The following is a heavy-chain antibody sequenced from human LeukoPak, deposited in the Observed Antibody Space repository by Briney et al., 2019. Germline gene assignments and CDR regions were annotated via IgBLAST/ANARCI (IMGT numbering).Heavy chain of an antibody. Sequence: KPSETLSLTCTVSGGSVTSGSHYWSWIRQPPGKGLEWIGNIYYSGSTNYNPSLKSRVTISADTSKNQFSLKLRSVTAADTAVYYCARVLARGQWLVNWFDPWGQGTLVTVSS. V-gene: IGHV4-61*01. CDR3: ARVLARGQWLVNWFDP. J-gene: IGHJ5*02. CDR2: IYYSGST. D-gene: IGHD6-19*01. CDR1: GGSVTSGSHY.